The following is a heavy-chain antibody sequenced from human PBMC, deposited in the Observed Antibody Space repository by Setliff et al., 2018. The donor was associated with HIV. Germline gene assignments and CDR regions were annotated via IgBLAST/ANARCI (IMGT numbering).Heavy chain of an antibody. CDR2: IYYSGST. CDR3: ARVPAIGVAPGAPSDGFDI. J-gene: IGHJ3*02. D-gene: IGHD2-2*01. V-gene: IGHV4-31*03. CDR1: GDSISSGGYY. Sequence: PSETLSLTCTVSGDSISSGGYYWSWIRQHPGKGLEWIGYIYYSGSTFYNPSLKSRLTISVDTSKNQFSLKLTSLTAADTAVYYCARVPAIGVAPGAPSDGFDIWGQGTMVTVSS.